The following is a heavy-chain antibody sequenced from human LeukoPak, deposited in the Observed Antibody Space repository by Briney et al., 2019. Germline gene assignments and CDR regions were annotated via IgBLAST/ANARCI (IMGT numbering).Heavy chain of an antibody. CDR2: INHSGST. Sequence: SETLSLTCAVYGGSFSGYYWSWIRQPPGKGLEWIGEINHSGSTNYNPSLKSRVTISVDTSKNQFSLKLSSVTAADTAVYYCARTALDTALVTSGAFDYWGQGTLVTVSS. V-gene: IGHV4-34*01. CDR3: ARTALDTALVTSGAFDY. J-gene: IGHJ4*02. CDR1: GGSFSGYY. D-gene: IGHD5-18*01.